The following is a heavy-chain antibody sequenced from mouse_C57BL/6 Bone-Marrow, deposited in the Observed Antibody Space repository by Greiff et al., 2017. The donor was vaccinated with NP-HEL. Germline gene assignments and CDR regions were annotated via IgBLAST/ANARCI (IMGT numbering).Heavy chain of an antibody. V-gene: IGHV1-4*01. CDR1: GYTFTSYT. CDR3: ASGGNLRFPLFYYAMDY. CDR2: INPSSGYT. Sequence: QVQLQQSGAELARPGASVKMSCKASGYTFTSYTMHWVKQRPGQGLEWIGYINPSSGYTKYNQKFKDKATLTADKSSSTAYMQLSSLTSEDSAVYYCASGGNLRFPLFYYAMDYWGQGTSVTVSS. D-gene: IGHD1-1*01. J-gene: IGHJ4*01.